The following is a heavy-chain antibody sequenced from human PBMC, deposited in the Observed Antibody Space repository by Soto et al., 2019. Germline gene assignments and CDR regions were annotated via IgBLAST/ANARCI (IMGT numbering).Heavy chain of an antibody. CDR3: AATDCGWNNPYYYYDMDV. D-gene: IGHD6-19*01. Sequence: ASVKVSCKASGYTFTGYYMHWVRQAPGQGLEWMGWINPNSGGTNYADSVKGRFTISRDNSKNTVYLQMNSLRADDTAVYYCAATDCGWNNPYYYYDMDVWGQGTTVTVSS. V-gene: IGHV1-2*02. J-gene: IGHJ6*02. CDR2: INPNSGGT. CDR1: GYTFTGYY.